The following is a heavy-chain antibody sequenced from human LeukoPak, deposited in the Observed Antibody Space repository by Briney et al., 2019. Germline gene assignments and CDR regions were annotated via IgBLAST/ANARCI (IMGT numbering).Heavy chain of an antibody. CDR3: ARAATYNWNDVNY. CDR2: IYYSGST. CDR1: GGSMSSSSYY. V-gene: IGHV4-39*07. J-gene: IGHJ4*02. D-gene: IGHD1-20*01. Sequence: SETLSLTCTVSGGSMSSSSYYWGWIRQPPGTGLEWIGSIYYSGSTYQNPSLKSRVTISVDTSKNRFSLKLSSVTAADTAVYYCARAATYNWNDVNYWGQGTLVTVSS.